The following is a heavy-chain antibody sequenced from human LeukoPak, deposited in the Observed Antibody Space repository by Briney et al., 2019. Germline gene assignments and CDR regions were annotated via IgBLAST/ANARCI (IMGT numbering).Heavy chain of an antibody. J-gene: IGHJ4*02. CDR3: AREIAAAGTGNYFDY. V-gene: IGHV1-69*05. Sequence: ASVKVSCKASGGTFSSYAISWVRQAPGQGLEWMGGIIPIFGTANYAQKFQGRVTITTDESTSTAYMELSSLRSEDTAVYYCAREIAAAGTGNYFDYWGQGTLVTVSS. D-gene: IGHD6-13*01. CDR1: GGTFSSYA. CDR2: IIPIFGTA.